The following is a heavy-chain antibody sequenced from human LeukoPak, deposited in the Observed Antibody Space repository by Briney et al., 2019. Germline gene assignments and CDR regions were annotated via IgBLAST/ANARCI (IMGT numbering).Heavy chain of an antibody. CDR2: ISDSGGST. D-gene: IGHD1-26*01. CDR3: AKDLSGSYLDTIDY. Sequence: SGGSLRLSCAASGFTFSSYAMSWVRQAPGKGLEWVSAISDSGGSTYYAGSVKGRFTISRDKSKNTLYLQMNSLRAEDTAVYYWAKDLSGSYLDTIDYWGQGTLVTVSS. J-gene: IGHJ4*02. CDR1: GFTFSSYA. V-gene: IGHV3-23*01.